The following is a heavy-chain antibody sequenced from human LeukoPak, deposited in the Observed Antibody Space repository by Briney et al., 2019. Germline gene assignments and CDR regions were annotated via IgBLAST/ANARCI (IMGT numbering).Heavy chain of an antibody. J-gene: IGHJ6*01. CDR3: ARDYYASGTDV. CDR1: VVSISRYT. CDR2: IYCSGST. V-gene: IGHV4-59*01. D-gene: IGHD3-22*01. Sequence: GTLCLSSAVSVVSISRYTSSWVRQTPGEGLGWVGSIYCSGSTNYTTSPKRRVTISLDMSKKNISLKLSSVTAADTAVYFCARDYYASGTDVWGEGTTGTVSS.